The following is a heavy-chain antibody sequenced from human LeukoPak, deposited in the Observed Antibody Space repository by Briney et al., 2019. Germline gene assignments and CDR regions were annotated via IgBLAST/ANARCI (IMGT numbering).Heavy chain of an antibody. CDR3: AKGDAVATDFGY. Sequence: GGSLRLSCAASGFIFSSYAMSWVRRAPGKGLEWVSAISGSGGSTYYADSVKGRFTISRDSSKNTLYLQMNSLRAEDTAVYYCAKGDAVATDFGYWGQGTLVTVSS. D-gene: IGHD5-12*01. J-gene: IGHJ4*02. V-gene: IGHV3-23*01. CDR1: GFIFSSYA. CDR2: ISGSGGST.